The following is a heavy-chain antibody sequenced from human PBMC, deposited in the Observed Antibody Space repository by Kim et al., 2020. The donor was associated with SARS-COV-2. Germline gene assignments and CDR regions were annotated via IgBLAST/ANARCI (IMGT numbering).Heavy chain of an antibody. D-gene: IGHD2-15*01. CDR3: ARDAAVVAATLGYWYFDL. V-gene: IGHV1-18*01. CDR1: GYTFTSYG. J-gene: IGHJ2*01. Sequence: ASVKVSCKASGYTFTSYGISWVRQAPGQGLEWMGWISAYNGNTNYAQKLQGRVTMTTDTSTSTAYMELRSLRSDDTAVYYCARDAAVVAATLGYWYFDLWGRGTQVTVSS. CDR2: ISAYNGNT.